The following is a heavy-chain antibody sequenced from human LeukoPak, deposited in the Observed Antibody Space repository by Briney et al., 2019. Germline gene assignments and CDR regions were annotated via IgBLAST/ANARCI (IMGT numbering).Heavy chain of an antibody. J-gene: IGHJ4*02. CDR3: ARKMALTPEGYFRRGSGYSFDY. Sequence: GASVKVSCKASGGTFSSYAISWVRQDPGQGLDGVGGIIPIFGTENYAQKSQGRVTIITDEFHRPAYLELSSLRSEDTAVYYCARKMALTPEGYFRRGSGYSFDYWVQGTLVTVSS. CDR2: IIPIFGTE. V-gene: IGHV1-69*05. D-gene: IGHD2-15*01. CDR1: GGTFSSYA.